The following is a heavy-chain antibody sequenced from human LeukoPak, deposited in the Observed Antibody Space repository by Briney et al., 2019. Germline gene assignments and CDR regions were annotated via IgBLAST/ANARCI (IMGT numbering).Heavy chain of an antibody. V-gene: IGHV1-18*04. D-gene: IGHD2-15*01. Sequence: ASVKVSCKASGYTFTNYGISWVRQAPGQGREGMGWISAYNGNTNYAQKLQGRVTMTTDTSTSTAYMELRSLRSDDTAVYYCARDLLYCRGGSCYSLDAFDIWGQGTMVTVSS. CDR1: GYTFTNYG. J-gene: IGHJ3*02. CDR2: ISAYNGNT. CDR3: ARDLLYCRGGSCYSLDAFDI.